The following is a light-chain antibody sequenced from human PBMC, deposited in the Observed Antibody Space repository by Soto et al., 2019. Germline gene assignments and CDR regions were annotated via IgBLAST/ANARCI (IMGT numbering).Light chain of an antibody. CDR1: SSNIGAGYN. Sequence: QSVLTQPPSVSGAPGQRVTISCTGSSSNIGAGYNVHWYQQVPGTAPKLLIYGDSNRPSGVPDRFSGSKSGTSASLAITGLQDEDEADYYCQSYDSSLSAWLFGGGTKLTVL. J-gene: IGLJ3*02. V-gene: IGLV1-40*01. CDR2: GDS. CDR3: QSYDSSLSAWL.